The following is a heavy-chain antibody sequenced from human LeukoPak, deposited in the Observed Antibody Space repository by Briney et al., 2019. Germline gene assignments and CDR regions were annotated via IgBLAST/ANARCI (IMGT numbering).Heavy chain of an antibody. CDR2: IYRSGTT. Sequence: PSETLPLTCAVSGGSISSTNWWSWVRQPPGKGLEWIGEIYRSGTTNYKPSLKGRVTISLDKSRNHFSLKLTSVTAADSAVYYCARRSPYSTGWSSYFDYWGQGALVTVSS. V-gene: IGHV4-4*02. J-gene: IGHJ4*02. CDR3: ARRSPYSTGWSSYFDY. CDR1: GGSISSTNW. D-gene: IGHD6-19*01.